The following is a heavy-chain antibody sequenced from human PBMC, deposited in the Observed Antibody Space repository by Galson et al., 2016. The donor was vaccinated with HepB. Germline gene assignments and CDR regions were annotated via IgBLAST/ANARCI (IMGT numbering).Heavy chain of an antibody. D-gene: IGHD7-27*01. Sequence: SLRLSCAASGFPFSNYWIHWVRQAPGKGLVWGSRINPCGRTTGFADSVKGRFTISRDNAKKPVYLYMNSLRAEDTGVYYCARDFDITGDYWGQGTLVTVSS. CDR2: INPCGRTT. CDR1: GFPFSNYW. V-gene: IGHV3-74*01. CDR3: ARDFDITGDY. J-gene: IGHJ4*02.